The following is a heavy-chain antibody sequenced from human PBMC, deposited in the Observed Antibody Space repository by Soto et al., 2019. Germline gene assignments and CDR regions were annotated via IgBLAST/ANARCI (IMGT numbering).Heavy chain of an antibody. D-gene: IGHD2-15*01. V-gene: IGHV4-59*01. CDR3: ARDTRYCSGGSCSQNWFDP. Sequence: SETLSLTCTVSGGSISSYYWSWIRQPPGKGLEWIGYIYYSGSTNYNPSLKSRVTISVDTSKNQFSLKLSSVTAADTAVYYCARDTRYCSGGSCSQNWFDPWGQGTLVTVSS. J-gene: IGHJ5*02. CDR1: GGSISSYY. CDR2: IYYSGST.